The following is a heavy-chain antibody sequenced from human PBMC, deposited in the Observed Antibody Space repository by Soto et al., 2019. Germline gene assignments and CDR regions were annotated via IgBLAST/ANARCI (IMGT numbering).Heavy chain of an antibody. CDR2: IKQDGSEK. CDR3: ARGSTVTTPGIFAY. J-gene: IGHJ4*02. Sequence: EVQLVESGGGLVQPGGSLRLSCAASGFTFSSYWMSWVRQAPGKGLEWVANIKQDGSEKYYVDSVKGRFTISRDNAKNSLYLQMNSLRAEDTAVYYFARGSTVTTPGIFAYWGQGTLVTVSS. CDR1: GFTFSSYW. D-gene: IGHD4-17*01. V-gene: IGHV3-7*01.